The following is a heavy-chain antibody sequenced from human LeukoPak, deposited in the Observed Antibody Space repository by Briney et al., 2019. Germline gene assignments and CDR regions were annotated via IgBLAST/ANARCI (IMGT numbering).Heavy chain of an antibody. J-gene: IGHJ4*02. CDR2: INHSGGT. Sequence: SETRSLTCAVYGGSFSGYYWSGIRQPLGKGLEWIGEINHSGGTNYNPSLKSRVTISVDTSKNQFSLKLSSLTAAATAVYYCARGGGYSYGYGGTFDYWGQGTLVTVSS. CDR1: GGSFSGYY. D-gene: IGHD5-18*01. V-gene: IGHV4-34*01. CDR3: ARGGGYSYGYGGTFDY.